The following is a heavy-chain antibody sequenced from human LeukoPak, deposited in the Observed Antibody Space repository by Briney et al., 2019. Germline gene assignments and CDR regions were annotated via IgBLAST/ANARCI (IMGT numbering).Heavy chain of an antibody. CDR1: GFTFDDYG. D-gene: IGHD3-22*01. V-gene: IGHV3-20*04. Sequence: GGSLRLSRAASGFTFDDYGMSWVRQAPGKGLEWVSGINWNGGSTGYADSVKGRFTISRDNAKNSLYLQMNSLRAEDTALYYCARAKYYYDSSGYCDWGQGTLVTVSS. J-gene: IGHJ4*02. CDR3: ARAKYYYDSSGYCD. CDR2: INWNGGST.